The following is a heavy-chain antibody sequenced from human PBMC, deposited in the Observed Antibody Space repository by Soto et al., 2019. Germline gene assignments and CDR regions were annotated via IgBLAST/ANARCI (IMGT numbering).Heavy chain of an antibody. CDR3: ARPYGGKSVDY. J-gene: IGHJ4*02. Sequence: EVPLVESGGGLVQPGGSLRLSCAASGFTVSSNYMSWVRQAPGKGLEWVSVINSGGTTYYADSVKGRFTISRDNSKNTLYLQMNSLRAEDTAVYYCARPYGGKSVDYWGQGTLVTVSS. V-gene: IGHV3-66*04. CDR1: GFTVSSNY. CDR2: INSGGTT. D-gene: IGHD4-17*01.